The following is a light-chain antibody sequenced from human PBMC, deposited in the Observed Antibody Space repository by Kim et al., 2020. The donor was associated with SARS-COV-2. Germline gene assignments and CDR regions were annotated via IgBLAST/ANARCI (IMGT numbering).Light chain of an antibody. Sequence: SVGDRAISSRRASHIISCYLRLQQQQPRTAPTLLYDAACSLQSGAPSWCSGSGARTDSTLTISSLQPEVVASYYCQQSYSTPLTFGQGTQVDIK. J-gene: IGKJ1*01. CDR1: HIISCY. V-gene: IGKV1-39*01. CDR2: AAC. CDR3: QQSYSTPLT.